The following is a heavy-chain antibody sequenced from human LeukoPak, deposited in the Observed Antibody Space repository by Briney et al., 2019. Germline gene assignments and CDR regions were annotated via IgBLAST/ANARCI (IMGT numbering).Heavy chain of an antibody. Sequence: SETLSLTCAVYGGSFSGYYWSWIRQPPGKGLEWIGEINHSGSTNYNPSLKSRVTISVDTSKNQFSLKLSSVTAADTAVYYRARGKRVVPAAPRYYYGSGSYDLDYWGQGTLVTVSS. V-gene: IGHV4-34*01. CDR2: INHSGST. CDR3: ARGKRVVPAAPRYYYGSGSYDLDY. D-gene: IGHD3-10*01. J-gene: IGHJ4*02. CDR1: GGSFSGYY.